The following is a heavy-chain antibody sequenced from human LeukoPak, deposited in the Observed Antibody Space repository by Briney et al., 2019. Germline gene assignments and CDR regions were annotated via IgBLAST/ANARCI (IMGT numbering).Heavy chain of an antibody. CDR3: ARSGRYQIY. CDR2: INDSGTT. Sequence: SETLSLACAVYGGSFSGYYWSWIRQPPGKGLEWIGEINDSGTTNYNPSLKSRVTISEDTFRNQFSLKLSSVTAADTAVYYCARSGRYQIYWGRGTLVTVSS. D-gene: IGHD3-10*01. CDR1: GGSFSGYY. V-gene: IGHV4-34*01. J-gene: IGHJ4*02.